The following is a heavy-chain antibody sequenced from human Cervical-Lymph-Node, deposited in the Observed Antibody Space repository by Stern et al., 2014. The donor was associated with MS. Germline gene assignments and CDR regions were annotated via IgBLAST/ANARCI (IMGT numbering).Heavy chain of an antibody. CDR3: TIPNPAFEY. CDR2: INPDGGGA. D-gene: IGHD2-21*01. J-gene: IGHJ4*02. V-gene: IGHV1-46*01. CDR1: GYLFTTSY. Sequence: VQLVQSGAEVREPGASVPLSCATSGYLFTTSYIHWVRQAPGQGLEWVGLINPDGGGAAYAQRFQGRVTVTRDTSTSTVYMTLSSLKSDDTGVFYCTIPNPAFEYWGQGTPVAVSS.